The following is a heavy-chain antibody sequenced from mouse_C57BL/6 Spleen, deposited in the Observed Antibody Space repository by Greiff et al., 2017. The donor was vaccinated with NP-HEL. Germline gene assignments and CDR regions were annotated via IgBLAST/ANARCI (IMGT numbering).Heavy chain of an antibody. V-gene: IGHV1-81*01. J-gene: IGHJ1*03. CDR3: ARSEDSLSYGSDWYFDV. CDR1: GYTFTSYG. Sequence: QVQLKESGAELARPGASVKLSCKASGYTFTSYGISWVKQRTGQGLEWIGEIYPRSGNTYYNEKFKGKATLTADKSSSTAYMELRSLTSEDSAVYFCARSEDSLSYGSDWYFDVWGTGTTVTVSS. CDR2: IYPRSGNT. D-gene: IGHD1-1*01.